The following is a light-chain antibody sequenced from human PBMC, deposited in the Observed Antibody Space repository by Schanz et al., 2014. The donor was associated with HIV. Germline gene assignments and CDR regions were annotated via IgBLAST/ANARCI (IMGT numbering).Light chain of an antibody. CDR2: GAS. Sequence: EIVMTQSPATLSVSPGERATLSCRASQSVSTNLAWYQQKPGQAPRLLMYGASTRATGIPAKFSGSGSGTDFTLTISSLEPEDFAVYYCQQRSNWPLTFGGGTKVEFK. V-gene: IGKV3-15*01. CDR1: QSVSTN. CDR3: QQRSNWPLT. J-gene: IGKJ4*01.